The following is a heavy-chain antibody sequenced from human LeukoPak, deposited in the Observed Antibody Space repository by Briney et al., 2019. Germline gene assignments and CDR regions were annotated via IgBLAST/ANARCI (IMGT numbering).Heavy chain of an antibody. CDR3: VKGCSHTSCHREFFDC. J-gene: IGHJ4*02. CDR2: ITYDGSGK. V-gene: IGHV3-30*18. CDR1: GFTFITYG. Sequence: GGSLRLSCAASGFTFITYGMHWVRQAPGKGLEWVAVITYDGSGKYYADSVKGRFTISRDNSKNTLSLQMNSLRAEDTAVYYCVKGCSHTSCHREFFDCWGQGNLVTVSS. D-gene: IGHD2-2*01.